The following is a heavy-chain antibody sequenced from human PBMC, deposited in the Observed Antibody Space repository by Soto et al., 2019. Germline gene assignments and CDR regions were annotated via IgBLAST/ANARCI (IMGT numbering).Heavy chain of an antibody. V-gene: IGHV3-15*07. D-gene: IGHD6-19*01. J-gene: IGHJ4*02. Sequence: EAQLVESGGGLVKPGESLRLSCSASGFSFTNAWISWVRQAPGKGLEWVGHIKGRIEGEATDYAAPVKGRVTFSRDYSRNAVYLQVNSLRTDDTAVYYCAADIPSQGSGEFDFWGQGTQVTVSS. CDR3: AADIPSQGSGEFDF. CDR2: IKGRIEGEAT. CDR1: GFSFTNAW.